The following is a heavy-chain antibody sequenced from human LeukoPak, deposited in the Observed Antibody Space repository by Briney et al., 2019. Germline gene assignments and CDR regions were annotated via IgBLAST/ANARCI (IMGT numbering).Heavy chain of an antibody. V-gene: IGHV3-30-3*01. D-gene: IGHD2-2*01. CDR1: GFTFSSYA. Sequence: GRSLRLSCAASGFTFSSYAMHWVRQAPGKGLEWVAVISYDGSNKYYADSVKGRFTISRDNSKNTLYLQMNSLRAEDTAVYYCARVPTEPRRADYWGQGTLVTVSS. CDR3: ARVPTEPRRADY. J-gene: IGHJ4*02. CDR2: ISYDGSNK.